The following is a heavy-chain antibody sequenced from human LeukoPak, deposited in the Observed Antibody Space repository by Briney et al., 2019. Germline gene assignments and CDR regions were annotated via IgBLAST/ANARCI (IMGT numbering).Heavy chain of an antibody. CDR2: ISYDGSNK. D-gene: IGHD3-22*01. V-gene: IGHV3-30*03. CDR3: VRDFHVRLYDTGGYSY. Sequence: PGGSLRLSCAASGFTFSSYGMHWVRQAPGKGLEWVAVISYDGSNKYYADSVKGRFTISRDNAKNSLYLQMNSLRAEDAAVYYCVRDFHVRLYDTGGYSYWGQGTLVTVSS. J-gene: IGHJ4*02. CDR1: GFTFSSYG.